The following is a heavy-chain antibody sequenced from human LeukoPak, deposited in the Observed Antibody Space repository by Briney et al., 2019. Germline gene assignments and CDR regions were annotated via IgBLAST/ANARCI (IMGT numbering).Heavy chain of an antibody. V-gene: IGHV3-30*02. CDR2: IRYDGSNK. CDR1: GFTFSSYG. D-gene: IGHD2-15*01. J-gene: IGHJ4*02. CDR3: AKDPGGGEFAFDY. Sequence: GGSLRLSCAASGFTFSSYGMHWVRQAPGKGLEWVAFIRYDGSNKYYADSVKGRFTISRDNSKNTLYLQMNSLRAKDTAVYYCAKDPGGGEFAFDYWGQGTLVTVSS.